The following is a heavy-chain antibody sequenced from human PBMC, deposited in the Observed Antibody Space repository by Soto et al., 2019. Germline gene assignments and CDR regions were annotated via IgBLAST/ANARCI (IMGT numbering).Heavy chain of an antibody. CDR2: SSAYNGNT. CDR3: ARDRPPRITMVRAVIGLSSGFDP. J-gene: IGHJ5*02. Sequence: QVQLVQSGAEVKKPGASVKVSCKASGYTFTSYGISWVRQAPGQGLEWMGWSSAYNGNTNYAQKLQGRVTMTTDTSTSTAYMELRSLRSDDTAVYYCARDRPPRITMVRAVIGLSSGFDPWGQGTLVTVSS. CDR1: GYTFTSYG. D-gene: IGHD3-10*01. V-gene: IGHV1-18*01.